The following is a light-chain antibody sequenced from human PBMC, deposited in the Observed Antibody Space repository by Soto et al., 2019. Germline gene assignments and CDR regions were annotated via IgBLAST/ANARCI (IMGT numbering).Light chain of an antibody. Sequence: QSALTQPASVSGSPGQWITISCTGTSSDIGSYNYVSWYQQHPGQAPKLMIYDVTNRPSGVSNRFSGSKSGNTASLTISGLQAEDEADYYCSSPRSSSFYVFGTGTKLTVL. CDR3: SSPRSSSFYV. CDR2: DVT. V-gene: IGLV2-14*03. CDR1: SSDIGSYNY. J-gene: IGLJ1*01.